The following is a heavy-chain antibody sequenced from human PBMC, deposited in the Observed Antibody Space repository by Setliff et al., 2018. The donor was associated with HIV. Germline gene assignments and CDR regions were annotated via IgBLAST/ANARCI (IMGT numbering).Heavy chain of an antibody. V-gene: IGHV4-30-4*08. CDR2: IYYTGST. Sequence: SETLSLTCTVSGGSISSGDYYWSWIRQPPGKGLEWIGYIYYTGSTYYNPSLKSRVIISVDTSKNQFSLKLSSVTAADTAVYYCARAAAGNTGPFDLWGQGSPVTVSS. J-gene: IGHJ4*02. CDR1: GGSISSGDYY. D-gene: IGHD4-17*01. CDR3: ARAAAGNTGPFDL.